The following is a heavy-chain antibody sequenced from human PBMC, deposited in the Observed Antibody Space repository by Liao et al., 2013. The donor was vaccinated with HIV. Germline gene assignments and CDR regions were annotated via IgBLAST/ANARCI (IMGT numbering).Heavy chain of an antibody. J-gene: IGHJ2*01. CDR3: ARGAGRQLVSWYFDL. CDR1: GGSISSGSYY. CDR2: IYASGST. V-gene: IGHV4-61*02. Sequence: QVQLQESGPGLVKPSQTLSLTCTVSGGSISSGSYYWSWIRQPAGKGLEWIGRIYASGSTNYNPSLQSRATISVDTSKSQFSLELNSVTASDTAVYYCARGAGRQLVSWYFDLWGRGTLVTVSS. D-gene: IGHD6-6*01.